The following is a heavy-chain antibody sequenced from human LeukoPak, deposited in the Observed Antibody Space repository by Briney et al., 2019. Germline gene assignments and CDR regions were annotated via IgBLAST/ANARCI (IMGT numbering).Heavy chain of an antibody. CDR1: GYTFTSYD. V-gene: IGHV1-18*01. D-gene: IGHD3-10*01. CDR3: ARDLGMVRGVMGQ. J-gene: IGHJ4*02. Sequence: ASVKVSCKASGYTFTSYDINWVRQATGQGLEWMGWISAYNGNTNYAQKFQGRVTMTTDTSTSTAYMELRSLRSDDTAVYYCARDLGMVRGVMGQWGQGTLVTVSS. CDR2: ISAYNGNT.